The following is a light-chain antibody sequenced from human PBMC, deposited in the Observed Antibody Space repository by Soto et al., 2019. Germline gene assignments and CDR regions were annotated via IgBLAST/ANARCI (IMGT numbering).Light chain of an antibody. CDR2: QDT. CDR1: KLGERF. J-gene: IGLJ2*01. V-gene: IGLV3-1*01. Sequence: SYELTQPPSVSVSPGQTASITCSGDKLGERFACWYQQKAGQSPVMVIYQDTKRPSGIPERFSGSNSGNTATLTISGTQAIDEADSYCQAWDSSTGVVFGGGTKLTVL. CDR3: QAWDSSTGVV.